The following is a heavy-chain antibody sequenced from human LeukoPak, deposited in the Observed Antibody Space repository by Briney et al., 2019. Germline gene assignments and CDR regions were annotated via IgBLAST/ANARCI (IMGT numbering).Heavy chain of an antibody. CDR1: GFTVSSNY. V-gene: IGHV4-34*01. J-gene: IGHJ5*02. Sequence: PGGSLRLSCAASGFTVSSNYMSWIRQPPGKGLEWIGEINHSGSTNYNPSLKSRVTISVDTSKNQFSLKLSSVTAADTAVYYCARHRFYYGSGSYYNPPDKGFDPWGQGTLVTVSS. CDR3: ARHRFYYGSGSYYNPPDKGFDP. CDR2: INHSGST. D-gene: IGHD3-10*01.